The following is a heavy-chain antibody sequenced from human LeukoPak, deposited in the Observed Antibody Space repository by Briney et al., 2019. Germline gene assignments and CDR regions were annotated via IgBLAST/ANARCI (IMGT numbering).Heavy chain of an antibody. Sequence: SETLSLTCTVSGGSISSSSYYWGWIRQPPGKGLEWIGSIYYSGSTYYNPSLKSRVTISVDTSKNQFSLKLSSVTAADTAVYYCARRRGGYSYGYSTTWFDPWGQGTLVTVSS. D-gene: IGHD5-18*01. CDR1: GGSISSSSYY. V-gene: IGHV4-39*01. CDR2: IYYSGST. CDR3: ARRRGGYSYGYSTTWFDP. J-gene: IGHJ5*02.